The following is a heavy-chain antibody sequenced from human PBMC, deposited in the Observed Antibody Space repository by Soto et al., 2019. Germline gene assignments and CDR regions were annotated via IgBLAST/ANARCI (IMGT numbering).Heavy chain of an antibody. J-gene: IGHJ5*02. CDR1: GFTFSNDV. CDR3: ATSSGWYNWFDP. Sequence: EVELLESGGGLVQPGGSLRLSCAASGFTFSNDVMSWVRQAPGKGLEWVSAISGSGGSTYNADSVKGRFTISRDNSKNTLYLQMNSLRVEDTAVYYCATSSGWYNWFDPWGQGTLVTVSS. CDR2: ISGSGGST. D-gene: IGHD6-19*01. V-gene: IGHV3-23*01.